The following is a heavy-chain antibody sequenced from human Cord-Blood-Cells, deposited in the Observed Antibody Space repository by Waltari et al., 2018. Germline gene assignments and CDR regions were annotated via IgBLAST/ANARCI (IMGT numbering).Heavy chain of an antibody. V-gene: IGHV1-18*01. CDR3: ARDSLQTTHFDY. J-gene: IGHJ4*02. CDR1: GYTFTRAG. CDR2: ISAYNGNT. Sequence: QVQLVQSGAEVKKPGASVTVSCKASGYTFTRAGISWVRQAPGQGLEWMGWISAYNGNTNYAQKLQGRVTMTTDTSTSTAYMELRSLRSDDTAMYYCARDSLQTTHFDYWGQGTLVTVSS.